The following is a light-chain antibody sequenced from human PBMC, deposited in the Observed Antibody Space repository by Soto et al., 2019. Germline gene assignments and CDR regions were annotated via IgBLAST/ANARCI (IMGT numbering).Light chain of an antibody. Sequence: ALTQPASVSGSPGQSITISCTGTSSDVGGYNYVSWYQQHPGKAPKLMIYDVSNRPSGISNRFSGSKSGNTASLTISGLQAEDEADYYCSSYTSSSTYVFGTGTKLTVL. CDR2: DVS. V-gene: IGLV2-14*01. CDR1: SSDVGGYNY. CDR3: SSYTSSSTYV. J-gene: IGLJ1*01.